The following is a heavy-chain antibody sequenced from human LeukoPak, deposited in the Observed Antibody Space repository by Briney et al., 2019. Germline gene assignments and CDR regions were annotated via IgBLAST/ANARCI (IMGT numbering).Heavy chain of an antibody. CDR2: IYPGDSDT. Sequence: GESLKISCEGSAYSFTTYWIGWVRQMPGKGLEWMGIIYPGDSDTRYSPSFQGHVTISADKSISTAYLQWSSLKASDTAMYYCARLSGLLGHLDYWGQGTLVTVSS. V-gene: IGHV5-51*01. D-gene: IGHD3-16*01. CDR3: ARLSGLLGHLDY. J-gene: IGHJ4*02. CDR1: AYSFTTYW.